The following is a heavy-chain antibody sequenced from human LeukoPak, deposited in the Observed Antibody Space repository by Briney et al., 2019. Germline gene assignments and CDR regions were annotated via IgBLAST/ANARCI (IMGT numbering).Heavy chain of an antibody. V-gene: IGHV3-23*01. CDR3: AKKRYPSDYNWFDP. D-gene: IGHD3-16*02. Sequence: GGSLRLSCAASGFTISTYAMSWARQTPGKGLEWVSAITGSGTGTYYADSVKGRFTTSRDNPKNTLYLQMNSLRAEDTAVYYCAKKRYPSDYNWFDPWGQGTLVTVSS. CDR2: ITGSGTGT. CDR1: GFTISTYA. J-gene: IGHJ5*02.